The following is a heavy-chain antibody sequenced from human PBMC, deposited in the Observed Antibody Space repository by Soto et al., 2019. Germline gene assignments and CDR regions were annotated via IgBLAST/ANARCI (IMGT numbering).Heavy chain of an antibody. CDR2: IKSKTDGGTT. CDR3: TTDYGDYVEDAFDI. D-gene: IGHD4-17*01. CDR1: GFTFSNAW. V-gene: IGHV3-15*07. Sequence: GGSLRLSCAASGFTFSNAWMNWVRQAPGKGLEWVGRIKSKTDGGTTDYAAPVKGRFTISRDDSKNTLYLQMNSLKTEDTAVYYCTTDYGDYVEDAFDIWGQGTMVTVSS. J-gene: IGHJ3*02.